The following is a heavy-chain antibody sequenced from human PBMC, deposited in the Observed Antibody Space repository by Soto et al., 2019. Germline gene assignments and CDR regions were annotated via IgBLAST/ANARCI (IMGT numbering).Heavy chain of an antibody. CDR1: GGSISSYY. CDR3: AREWEYYYGMDV. Sequence: QVQLQESGPGLVKPSETLSLTCTVSGGSISSYYWSWIRQPPGKGLEWIGYIYYSGSTNYNPSLKLRVTISVDTSKNQCSLKLSSVTAADTAVYYCAREWEYYYGMDVWGQGTTVTVSS. V-gene: IGHV4-59*01. J-gene: IGHJ6*02. D-gene: IGHD1-26*01. CDR2: IYYSGST.